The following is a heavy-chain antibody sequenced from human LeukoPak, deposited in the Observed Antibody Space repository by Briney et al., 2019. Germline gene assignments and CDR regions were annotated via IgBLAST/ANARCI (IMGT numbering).Heavy chain of an antibody. D-gene: IGHD6-19*01. V-gene: IGHV4-30-2*01. Sequence: SQTLSLTCTVSGGSISSGGYYWSWIRQPPGKGLEWIGYIYHSGSTYYNPSLKSRVTISVDTSKNQFSLKLSSVTAADTAIYYCANGGTGYSSGWYPFHYWGQGTLVTVSS. J-gene: IGHJ4*02. CDR1: GGSISSGGYY. CDR3: ANGGTGYSSGWYPFHY. CDR2: IYHSGST.